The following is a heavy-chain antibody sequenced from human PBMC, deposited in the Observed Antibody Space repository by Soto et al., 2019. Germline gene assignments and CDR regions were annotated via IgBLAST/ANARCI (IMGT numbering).Heavy chain of an antibody. CDR3: ASHYDMWSGYLSPVDY. CDR2: IDTSGTKI. V-gene: IGHV3-11*01. D-gene: IGHD3-3*01. Sequence: QVQLVESGGDLVKPGGSLRLSCAASGYTFSDYYMSWIRQAPGKGLEWISYIDTSGTKIYYADSVKGRFTITRDNAQHALYLEMHSLRDEDTAVYYCASHYDMWSGYLSPVDYWGQGTLVTVSS. CDR1: GYTFSDYY. J-gene: IGHJ4*02.